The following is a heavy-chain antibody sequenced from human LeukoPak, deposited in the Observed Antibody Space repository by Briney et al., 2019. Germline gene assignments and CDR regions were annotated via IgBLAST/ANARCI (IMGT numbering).Heavy chain of an antibody. J-gene: IGHJ3*02. V-gene: IGHV4-30-4*01. CDR1: GDSISRGDYY. Sequence: PSETLSLTCTVSGDSISRGDYYWTWIRQPPGKGLVWIGYIYHSGDTYYNPSLKSRVTISVDTSKNQFSLKLMSVTAADTAVYYCARVPAAFDIWGQGRMVTVSS. D-gene: IGHD1-14*01. CDR3: ARVPAAFDI. CDR2: IYHSGDT.